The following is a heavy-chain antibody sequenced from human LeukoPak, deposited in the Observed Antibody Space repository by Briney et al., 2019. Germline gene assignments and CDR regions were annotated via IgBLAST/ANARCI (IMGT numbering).Heavy chain of an antibody. D-gene: IGHD5-18*01. Sequence: GGSLRLSCAASGFTFSSYELHWVRQAPGKGLEWVSASSGSKTYYADSVRGRFTITRDDSRNTLYLQMYSLRAADTAVYYCAKRRSRNTGPFESWGQGVLVTVSP. CDR2: SSGSKT. J-gene: IGHJ4*02. CDR3: AKRRSRNTGPFES. CDR1: GFTFSSYE. V-gene: IGHV3-23*01.